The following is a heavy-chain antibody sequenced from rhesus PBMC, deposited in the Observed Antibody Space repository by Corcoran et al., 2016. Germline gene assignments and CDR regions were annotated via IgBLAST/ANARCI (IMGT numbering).Heavy chain of an antibody. CDR2: IYSSCGNT. V-gene: IGHV4S7*01. D-gene: IGHD6S26*01. CDR3: ARVCSSGWSGGYFDY. CDR1: GGSISGGYG. Sequence: QVQLQESGPGLLKPSETLSLTCAVSGGSISGGYGWGWIRQPPGKGLEWIGSIYSSCGNTYYNPSLKSRVSISTDTSKNQFSLKLSSGTAADTAVYYCARVCSSGWSGGYFDYWGQGVLVTVSS. J-gene: IGHJ4*01.